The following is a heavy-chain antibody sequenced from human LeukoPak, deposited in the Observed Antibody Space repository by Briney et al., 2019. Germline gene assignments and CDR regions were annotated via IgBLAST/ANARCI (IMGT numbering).Heavy chain of an antibody. V-gene: IGHV3-23*01. D-gene: IGHD3-10*01. CDR2: FGGSGASV. J-gene: IGHJ4*02. Sequence: GGSLRLSCAASGFTFSTYGMSWVRQAPGKGLEWVSTFGGSGASVYYADSVKGRFTVSRDNSKNTLYLQMNSLRVEDTAVYYCAKSGPYYYDYWGQGTLVTAFS. CDR1: GFTFSTYG. CDR3: AKSGPYYYDY.